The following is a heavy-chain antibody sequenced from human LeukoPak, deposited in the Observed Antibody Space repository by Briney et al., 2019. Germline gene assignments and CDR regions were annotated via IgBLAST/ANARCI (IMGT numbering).Heavy chain of an antibody. Sequence: GGSLRLSCVASGFTFNDYAVNWVRQAPGKGLEWVSTFKTKYNQVYYAESVRGRFTISTDNSKNTVFLQMNSLGAEDTALYYCARSVPDYTRFDYWGQGALVTVSS. CDR2: FKTKYNQV. CDR1: GFTFNDYA. V-gene: IGHV3-23*05. J-gene: IGHJ4*02. D-gene: IGHD4-11*01. CDR3: ARSVPDYTRFDY.